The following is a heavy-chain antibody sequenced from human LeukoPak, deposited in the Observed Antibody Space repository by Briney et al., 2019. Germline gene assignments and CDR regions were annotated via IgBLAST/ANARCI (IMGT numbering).Heavy chain of an antibody. Sequence: PGGSLRLSCAASGFTFSNYWMSWVRQAPGKGLEWVANIKQDGSEKYYVDSVKGRFTISRDNAKNSLYLQMNSLRAEDTAVYYCATGGYRSGWFGDWGQGTLATVSS. V-gene: IGHV3-7*01. D-gene: IGHD6-19*01. CDR1: GFTFSNYW. CDR3: ATGGYRSGWFGD. CDR2: IKQDGSEK. J-gene: IGHJ4*02.